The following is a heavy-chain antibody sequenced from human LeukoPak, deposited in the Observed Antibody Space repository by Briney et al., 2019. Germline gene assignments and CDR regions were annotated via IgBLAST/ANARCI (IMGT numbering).Heavy chain of an antibody. CDR1: GFTFSSYG. CDR2: IRYDGSNE. Sequence: QSGGSLRLSCAASGFTFSSYGMHWVRQAPGKGLEWVAVIRYDGSNEYYADSVKGRFTISRDNSKDTLYLQMNSLRAEDTAVYHCARDIGHYDSGGYWYYFDYWGQGTLVTVSS. V-gene: IGHV3-33*08. CDR3: ARDIGHYDSGGYWYYFDY. D-gene: IGHD3-22*01. J-gene: IGHJ4*02.